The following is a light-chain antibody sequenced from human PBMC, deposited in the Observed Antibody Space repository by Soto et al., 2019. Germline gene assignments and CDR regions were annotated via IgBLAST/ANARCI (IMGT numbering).Light chain of an antibody. CDR2: DAS. J-gene: IGKJ1*01. CDR3: QQYNSYPWT. V-gene: IGKV1-5*01. CDR1: QSIGRW. Sequence: DIQMTQSPSTLSASFGDRVTITCRASQSIGRWLAWYQQKPGKAPNLLIYDASSLEGGVPSRFSGSGSGTEFTLTISSLQPDDFATYYCQQYNSYPWTFGQGTKVDI.